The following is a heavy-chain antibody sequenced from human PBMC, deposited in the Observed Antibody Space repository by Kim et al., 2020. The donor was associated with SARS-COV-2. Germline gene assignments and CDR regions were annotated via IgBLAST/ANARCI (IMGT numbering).Heavy chain of an antibody. CDR3: ARGYSSSGNFDY. D-gene: IGHD6-6*01. V-gene: IGHV6-1*01. Sequence: DDSVSLKSRITSTPDTSKNRFSLQLNSVTPEDTAVYYCARGYSSSGNFDYWGQGTLVTVSS. J-gene: IGHJ4*02.